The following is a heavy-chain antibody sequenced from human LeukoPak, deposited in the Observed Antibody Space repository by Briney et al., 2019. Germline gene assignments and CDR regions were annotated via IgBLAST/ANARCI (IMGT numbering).Heavy chain of an antibody. CDR2: ITNSGTT. V-gene: IGHV4-59*11. J-gene: IGHJ5*02. CDR3: ARDQVAVAFNWFDP. Sequence: PSETLSLTCNVSGESISSHYWSWTRQSPGKGLEWIGYITNSGTTKFNPSLKSRVTISIDTSKNQFSLRLSSVTAADTAVYFCARDQVAVAFNWFDPWGQGTLVTVSS. D-gene: IGHD6-19*01. CDR1: GESISSHY.